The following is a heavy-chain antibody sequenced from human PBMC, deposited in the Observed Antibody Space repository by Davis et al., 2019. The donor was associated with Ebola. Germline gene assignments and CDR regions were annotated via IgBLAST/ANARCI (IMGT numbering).Heavy chain of an antibody. V-gene: IGHV1-46*01. D-gene: IGHD5-12*01. CDR2: INPSGGST. CDR1: GYTFTSYY. J-gene: IGHJ6*02. CDR3: ASGIVATILRAYYGMDV. Sequence: ASVKVSCKASGYTFTSYYMHWVRQAPGQGLEWMGIINPSGGSTSYAQKFQGRVTITADKSTSTAYMELSSLRSEDTAVYYCASGIVATILRAYYGMDVWGQGTTVTVSS.